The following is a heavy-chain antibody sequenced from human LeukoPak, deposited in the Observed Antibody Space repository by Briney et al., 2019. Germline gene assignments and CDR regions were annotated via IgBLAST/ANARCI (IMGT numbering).Heavy chain of an antibody. CDR1: GLSVSTSV. Sequence: GGSLRLSCATSGLSVSTSVIHWVRQIPGRGLQWVAGTWSDGVAKYYEASVKGRFTISIASSKNTVFLQMNNLRAEDTAWYHCTKENNAFDAWGQGTLVTVSS. J-gene: IGHJ3*01. CDR2: TWSDGVAK. CDR3: TKENNAFDA. V-gene: IGHV3-33*06.